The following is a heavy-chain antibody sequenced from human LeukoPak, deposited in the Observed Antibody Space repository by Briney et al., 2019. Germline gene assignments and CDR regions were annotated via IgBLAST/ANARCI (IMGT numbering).Heavy chain of an antibody. CDR1: GITFSDYY. V-gene: IGHV3-11*01. CDR2: ISSSGTTI. CDR3: VRDIRDCAVTSCYTYYHYGMDV. J-gene: IGHJ6*02. D-gene: IGHD2-2*02. Sequence: GGSLRLSCAVSGITFSDYYMSSIRQAPGKGLEWLSQISSSGTTIHYTDSVRGRFTISRDNAKNSLYLQMNNLRAEDTAVYYCVRDIRDCAVTSCYTYYHYGMDVWGQGTTVTVSS.